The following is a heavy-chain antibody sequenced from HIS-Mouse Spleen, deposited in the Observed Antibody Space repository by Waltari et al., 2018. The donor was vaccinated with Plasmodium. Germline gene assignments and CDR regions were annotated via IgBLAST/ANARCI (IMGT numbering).Heavy chain of an antibody. CDR2: INPNSGGT. V-gene: IGHV1-2*02. Sequence: QVQLVQSGAEVKKPGASVKVSCKASGYTFTGYYMHWVRQAPGHGLEWVGWINPNSGGTNYAQKFQGRVTRTRDTSISTAYMELSRLRSDDTAVYYCARVLGYKAAAGTFVEYFQHWGQGTLVTVSS. CDR1: GYTFTGYY. D-gene: IGHD6-13*01. CDR3: ARVLGYKAAAGTFVEYFQH. J-gene: IGHJ1*01.